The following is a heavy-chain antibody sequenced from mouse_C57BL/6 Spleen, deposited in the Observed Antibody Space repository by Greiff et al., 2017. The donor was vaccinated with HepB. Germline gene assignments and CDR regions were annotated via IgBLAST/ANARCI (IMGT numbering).Heavy chain of an antibody. CDR1: GFSLTSYG. V-gene: IGHV2-2*01. Sequence: QVQLKESGPGLVQPSQSLSITCTVSGFSLTSYGVHWVRQSPGKGLEWLGVIWSGGSTDYNAAFISRLSISKDNSKSQVFFKMNSLQADDTAIYYCARAPLYYGSGGWYFDVWGTGTTVTVSS. CDR3: ARAPLYYGSGGWYFDV. J-gene: IGHJ1*03. D-gene: IGHD1-1*01. CDR2: IWSGGST.